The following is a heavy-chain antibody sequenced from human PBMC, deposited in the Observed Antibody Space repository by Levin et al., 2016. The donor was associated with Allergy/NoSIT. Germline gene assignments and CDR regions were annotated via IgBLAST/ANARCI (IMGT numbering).Heavy chain of an antibody. J-gene: IGHJ6*02. CDR2: ISYDGSNK. CDR3: AKDRGTSCPHARTYYGMDV. V-gene: IGHV3-30*18. Sequence: WIRQPPGKGLEWVAVISYDGSNKYYADSVKGRFTISRDNSKNTLYLQMNSLRAEDTAVYYCAKDRGTSCPHARTYYGMDVWGQGTTVTVSS. D-gene: IGHD2-2*01.